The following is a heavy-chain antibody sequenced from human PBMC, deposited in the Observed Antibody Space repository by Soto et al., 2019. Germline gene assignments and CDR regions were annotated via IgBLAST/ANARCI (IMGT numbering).Heavy chain of an antibody. D-gene: IGHD3-10*01. V-gene: IGHV3-23*01. CDR2: ISGSCGST. J-gene: IGHJ4*02. Sequence: GSLRLSCADSGFTFSSYAMSWVRQVPGKGLEWVSAISGSCGSTYYADSVKGRFTISRDNSKNTLYLQMNSLRAEDTAVYYCAKDKSRYYGSFDYWGQGTLVTVSS. CDR3: AKDKSRYYGSFDY. CDR1: GFTFSSYA.